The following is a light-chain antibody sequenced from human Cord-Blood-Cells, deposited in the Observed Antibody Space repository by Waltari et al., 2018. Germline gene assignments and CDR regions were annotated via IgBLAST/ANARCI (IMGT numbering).Light chain of an antibody. CDR1: SSEVGGYNL. CDR3: CSYAGSSTVV. J-gene: IGLJ2*01. Sequence: QSALTQPAPASGSPGQSITISCTGTSSEVGGYNLVSWYQQHPGKSPKLMIYEGSKRPSVVSNRFAGSKSGHTASLTISGLQAEDEADYYCCSYAGSSTVVFGGGTKLTVL. V-gene: IGLV2-23*01. CDR2: EGS.